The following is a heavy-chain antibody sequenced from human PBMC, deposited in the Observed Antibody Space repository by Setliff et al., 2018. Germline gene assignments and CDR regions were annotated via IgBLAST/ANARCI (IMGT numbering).Heavy chain of an antibody. Sequence: SETLSLTCTVSGASISSHYWSWIRQPPGKGLEWIGSIYHSGSTYYNPSLKSRVTISVDTSKNQFSLKLSSVTAADTAVYYCASYRQDVNYWGQGTLVTVSS. CDR2: IYHSGST. D-gene: IGHD4-4*01. J-gene: IGHJ4*02. V-gene: IGHV4-38-2*02. CDR1: GASISSHY. CDR3: ASYRQDVNY.